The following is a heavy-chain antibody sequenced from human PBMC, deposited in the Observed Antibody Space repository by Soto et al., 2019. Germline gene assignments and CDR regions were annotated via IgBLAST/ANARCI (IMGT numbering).Heavy chain of an antibody. CDR1: GYTFTSYY. D-gene: IGHD5-12*01. CDR3: AREYSGYDGFDY. J-gene: IGHJ4*02. V-gene: IGHV1-46*03. Sequence: ASVKVSCKASGYTFTSYYMHWVRQAPGQGLEWMGIINPSGGNTSYAQKFQGRVTMTRDTSTSTVYMELSSLRSEDTAVYYCAREYSGYDGFDYWGQGTLVTVSS. CDR2: INPSGGNT.